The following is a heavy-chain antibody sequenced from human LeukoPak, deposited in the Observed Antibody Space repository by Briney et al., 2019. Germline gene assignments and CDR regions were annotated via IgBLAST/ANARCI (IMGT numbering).Heavy chain of an antibody. CDR1: GGSISSGSYY. D-gene: IGHD5-24*01. CDR2: IYTSGST. V-gene: IGHV4-61*02. J-gene: IGHJ3*02. Sequence: SQTLSLTCTVSGGSISSGSYYWSWIRQPAGQGLEWIGRIYTSGSTNYNPSLKSRVTISVDTSKNQFSLILSSVTAADTAVYYCASDVEMTTLAAFDIWGQGTTVTVSS. CDR3: ASDVEMTTLAAFDI.